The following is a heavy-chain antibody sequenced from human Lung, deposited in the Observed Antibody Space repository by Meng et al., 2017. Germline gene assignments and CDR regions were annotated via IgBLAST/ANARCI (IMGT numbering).Heavy chain of an antibody. V-gene: IGHV4-34*01. D-gene: IGHD4-11*01. Sequence: QRQQWAAGLLKPSETLSLACVVAGGSFSDYYWSWIRQPPGKGLEWIGEINHSGSTNYNPSLESRATISVDTSQNNLSLKLSSVTAADSAVYYCARGPTTMAHDFDYWGQGTLVTVSS. CDR3: ARGPTTMAHDFDY. J-gene: IGHJ4*02. CDR1: GGSFSDYY. CDR2: INHSGST.